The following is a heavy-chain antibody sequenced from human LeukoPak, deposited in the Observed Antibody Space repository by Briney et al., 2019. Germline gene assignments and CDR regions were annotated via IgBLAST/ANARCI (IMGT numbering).Heavy chain of an antibody. V-gene: IGHV5-51*01. CDR2: IYPGDSDT. CDR3: ASPGSSGWYLNAFDT. D-gene: IGHD6-19*01. J-gene: IGHJ3*02. CDR1: GYSFTSYC. Sequence: GESLKISCMGSGYSFTSYCIGCVRQVTGKSLEWMWIIYPGDSDTGYSPSFQGQVTISADKSISTAYLQWSSLKASDTAVYYCASPGSSGWYLNAFDTWGQGTMVTVSS.